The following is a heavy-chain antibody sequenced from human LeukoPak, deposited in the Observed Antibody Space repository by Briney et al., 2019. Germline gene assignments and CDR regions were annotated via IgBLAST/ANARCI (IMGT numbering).Heavy chain of an antibody. CDR3: ARGYSYGYPYFDY. Sequence: ASVKVSCKASGYTFTGYYMHWVRQAPGQGLEWMGWINPNSGGTNYAQKSQGWVTMTRDTSISTAYMELSRLRSDDTAVYYCARGYSYGYPYFDYWGQGTLVTVSS. CDR2: INPNSGGT. D-gene: IGHD5-18*01. J-gene: IGHJ4*02. V-gene: IGHV1-2*04. CDR1: GYTFTGYY.